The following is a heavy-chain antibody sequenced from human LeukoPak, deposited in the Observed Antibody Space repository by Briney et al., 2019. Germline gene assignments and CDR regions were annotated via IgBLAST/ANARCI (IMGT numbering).Heavy chain of an antibody. Sequence: SETLSLTCTVSGGSIGSDYWTWIRQPPGKGLEYIGYIYYTGGTNYNPSLKSRVTISVDTSKNQFSLKLSSVTAADTAVYFCAKYGNSGWVIDNWSQGTLVTVSS. CDR2: IYYTGGT. D-gene: IGHD6-19*01. J-gene: IGHJ4*02. V-gene: IGHV4-59*08. CDR3: AKYGNSGWVIDN. CDR1: GGSIGSDY.